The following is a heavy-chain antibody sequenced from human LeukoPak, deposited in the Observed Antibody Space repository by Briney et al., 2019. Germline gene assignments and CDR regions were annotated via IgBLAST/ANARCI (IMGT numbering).Heavy chain of an antibody. V-gene: IGHV4-30-2*01. CDR3: ARGRPDYYDSSGPPDAFDI. J-gene: IGHJ3*02. CDR2: IYHSGST. Sequence: TLSLTCADSGGSISSGGYTWSWIGQPPGKGLEWIGYIYHSGSTYYNPSLKSRVTISVDRSKNQFSLKLSSVTAADTAVYYCARGRPDYYDSSGPPDAFDIWGQGTMVTVSS. D-gene: IGHD3-22*01. CDR1: GGSISSGGYT.